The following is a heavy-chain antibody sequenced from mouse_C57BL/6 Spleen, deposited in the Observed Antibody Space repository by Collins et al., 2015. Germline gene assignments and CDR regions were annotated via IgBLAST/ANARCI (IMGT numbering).Heavy chain of an antibody. CDR3: ARSVYDGYLDY. V-gene: IGHV8-12*01. D-gene: IGHD2-3*01. Sequence: QVTLKESGPGILQSSQTLSLTCSFSGFSLSTSGVSWIRQPSGKGLEWLAHIYWDDDKRYNPSLKSRLTISKDTSRNQVFLKITSVDTADTATYYCARSVYDGYLDYWGQGTTLTVSS. J-gene: IGHJ2*01. CDR2: IYWDDDK. CDR1: GFSLSTSG.